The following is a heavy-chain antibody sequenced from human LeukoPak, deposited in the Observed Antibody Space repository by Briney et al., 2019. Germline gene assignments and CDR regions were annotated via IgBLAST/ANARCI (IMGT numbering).Heavy chain of an antibody. CDR3: AREAFTTVTSATDAFDI. Sequence: GASVKVSCKTSGYTFTNYYIHWVRQAPGQGLEWMGIINPSDGSTTYAQKFQGRVTMTRDMSTSTVYMELSSLRSEDTAMYYCAREAFTTVTSATDAFDIWGQGTMVTVSS. J-gene: IGHJ3*02. CDR2: INPSDGST. D-gene: IGHD4-17*01. V-gene: IGHV1-46*01. CDR1: GYTFTNYY.